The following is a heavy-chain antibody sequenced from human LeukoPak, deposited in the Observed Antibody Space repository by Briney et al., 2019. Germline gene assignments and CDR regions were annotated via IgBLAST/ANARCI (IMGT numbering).Heavy chain of an antibody. CDR2: IYHSGST. D-gene: IGHD3-16*01. CDR3: ARGVGLTQGGAFDF. V-gene: IGHV4-38-2*02. Sequence: KPSETLSLTCTVSGYYINSGFYWGWIRQPPGKGLEWIGSIYHSGSTHYKSSLKSRVTISVDTSKNQLSLKLTSVTAADTAVYYCARGVGLTQGGAFDFWGQGTLVTVSS. CDR1: GYYINSGFY. J-gene: IGHJ4*02.